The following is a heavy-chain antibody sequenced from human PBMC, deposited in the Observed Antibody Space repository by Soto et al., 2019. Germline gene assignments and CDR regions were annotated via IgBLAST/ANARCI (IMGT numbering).Heavy chain of an antibody. CDR3: ARGGYDYRNFAY. J-gene: IGHJ4*02. D-gene: IGHD5-12*01. V-gene: IGHV3-48*02. CDR2: ISSSGTI. CDR1: GFTFNSYD. Sequence: EVQLVESGGDLVQPGGSLRLSCTASGFTFNSYDMNWVRQAPGKGLEWISYISSSGTIYYADSVKGRFTISRDNAKNSLYLQMNSLRDDATAVYYCARGGYDYRNFAYWGQGTLVTVSS.